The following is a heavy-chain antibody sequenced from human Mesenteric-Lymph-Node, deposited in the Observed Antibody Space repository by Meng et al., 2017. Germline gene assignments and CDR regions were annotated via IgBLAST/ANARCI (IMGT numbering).Heavy chain of an antibody. V-gene: IGHV3-23*04. Sequence: VQLVESGGGVVQPGRSLRLSCAASGFTFSHFAMGWVRLAPGKGLEWVALITAGSELIYHAESVRGRFTISRDNVKNTVDLQMDSLRAEDTALYYCAKADWIVVSWFDPWAQGVLVTVSS. CDR1: GFTFSHFA. D-gene: IGHD2-15*01. CDR3: AKADWIVVSWFDP. CDR2: ITAGSELI. J-gene: IGHJ5*02.